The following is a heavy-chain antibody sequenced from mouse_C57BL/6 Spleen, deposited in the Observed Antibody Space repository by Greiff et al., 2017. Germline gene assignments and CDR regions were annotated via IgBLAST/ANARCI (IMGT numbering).Heavy chain of an antibody. V-gene: IGHV1-72*01. CDR1: GYTFTSYW. D-gene: IGHD2-4*01. Sequence: QVQLQQPGAELVKPGASVKLSCKASGYTFTSYWMHWVKQRPGRGLEWIGRIDPNSGGTKYNEKFKSKATLTVDKPSSTAYMQLRSLTSEDSAVYYCARSEIYYDYDVAYYYAMHYWGQGTSVTVSS. J-gene: IGHJ4*01. CDR3: ARSEIYYDYDVAYYYAMHY. CDR2: IDPNSGGT.